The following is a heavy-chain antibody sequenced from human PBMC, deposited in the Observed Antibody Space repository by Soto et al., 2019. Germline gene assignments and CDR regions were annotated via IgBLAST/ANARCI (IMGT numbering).Heavy chain of an antibody. D-gene: IGHD3-9*01. Sequence: ASLKVSCKASGYTFTSYGISWVRQAPGQGLEWMGWISAYNGNTNYAQKLQGRVTMTTDTSTSTAYMELRSLRSDDTAVYYCARGGHFDWLLKGLWDYWGQGTLVTVSS. V-gene: IGHV1-18*01. J-gene: IGHJ4*02. CDR2: ISAYNGNT. CDR1: GYTFTSYG. CDR3: ARGGHFDWLLKGLWDY.